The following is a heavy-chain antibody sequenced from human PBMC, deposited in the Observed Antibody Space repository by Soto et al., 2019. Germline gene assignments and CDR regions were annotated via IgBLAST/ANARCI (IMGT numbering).Heavy chain of an antibody. Sequence: ASVKVSCKVSGYTLTELSMHWVRQAPGKGLEWMGGFDPEDGETIYAQKFQGRVTMNEDTSTDTAYMELSSLRSEDTAVYYCATVLRSDSSGWYGDSGDYWGQGTLVTVSS. CDR3: ATVLRSDSSGWYGDSGDY. V-gene: IGHV1-24*01. J-gene: IGHJ4*02. CDR2: FDPEDGET. CDR1: GYTLTELS. D-gene: IGHD6-19*01.